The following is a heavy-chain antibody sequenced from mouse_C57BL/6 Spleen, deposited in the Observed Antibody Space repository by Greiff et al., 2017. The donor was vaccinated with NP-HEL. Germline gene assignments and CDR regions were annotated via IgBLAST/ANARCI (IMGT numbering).Heavy chain of an antibody. D-gene: IGHD1-1*01. CDR2: IYPGSGST. Sequence: QVQLQQPGAELVKPGASVKMSCKASGYTFTSYWITWVKQRPGQGLEWIGDIYPGSGSTNYNEKFKSKATLTVDTSSSTAYMQLSSLTSEDSAVYYCARSTVVAPYAMDYWGQGTSVTVSS. CDR1: GYTFTSYW. V-gene: IGHV1-55*01. CDR3: ARSTVVAPYAMDY. J-gene: IGHJ4*01.